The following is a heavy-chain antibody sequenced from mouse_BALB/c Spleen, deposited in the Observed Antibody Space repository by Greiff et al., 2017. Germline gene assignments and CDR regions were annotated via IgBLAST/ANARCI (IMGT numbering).Heavy chain of an antibody. CDR2: INSNGGST. CDR3: ARVAVGYYAMDY. Sequence: EVKVVESGGGLVQPGGSLNLSCAASGFTFSSYGMSWVRQTPDKRLELVATINSNGGSTYYPDSVKGRFTISRDNAKNTLYLQMSSLKSEDTAMYYCARVAVGYYAMDYWGQGTAVTVSS. D-gene: IGHD1-1*01. V-gene: IGHV5-6-3*01. J-gene: IGHJ4*01. CDR1: GFTFSSYG.